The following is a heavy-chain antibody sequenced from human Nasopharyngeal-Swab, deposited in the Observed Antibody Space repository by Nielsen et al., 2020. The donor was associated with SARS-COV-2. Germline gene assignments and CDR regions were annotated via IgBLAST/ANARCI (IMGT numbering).Heavy chain of an antibody. CDR3: ARDLCSAYNDRDTFDI. CDR2: IIPTFGTA. V-gene: IGHV1-69*13. Sequence: SAQVSCKASGGIFNNYGISWVRQAARQGLEWMGGIIPTFGTANHALKFQGRVTITADESTRTAYMELSSLRSEDTAVYYCARDLCSAYNDRDTFDIWGQGTVVTVAS. J-gene: IGHJ3*02. D-gene: IGHD3-16*01. CDR1: GGIFNNYG.